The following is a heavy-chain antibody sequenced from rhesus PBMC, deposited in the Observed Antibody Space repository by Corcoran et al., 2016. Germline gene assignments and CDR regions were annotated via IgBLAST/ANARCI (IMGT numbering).Heavy chain of an antibody. Sequence: QVQLQESGPGLVKPSETLSLTCAVSGGSFSGYSGGWIRQPPGKGREWIGYISGSSGSTDYNPSLKRRVTMSTDTSKNQFSLKLSSVTAADTAVYYCARDLRPEHHWGQGVLVTVSS. CDR3: ARDLRPEHH. V-gene: IGHV4-165*01. D-gene: IGHD1-44*02. CDR2: ISGSSGST. CDR1: GGSFSGYS. J-gene: IGHJ4*01.